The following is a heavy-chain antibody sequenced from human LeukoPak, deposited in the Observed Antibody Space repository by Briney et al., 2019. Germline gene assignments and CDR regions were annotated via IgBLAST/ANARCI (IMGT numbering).Heavy chain of an antibody. CDR3: ARESDPNWFDP. D-gene: IGHD2-21*02. CDR1: GGSISSGGYY. V-gene: IGHV4-30-2*01. J-gene: IGHJ5*02. CDR2: IYHSGST. Sequence: SETLSLTRTVSGGSISSGGYYWSWIRQPPGKGLEWIGYIYHSGSTYYNPSLKSRVTISVDRSKNQFSLKLSSVTAADTAVYYCARESDPNWFDPWGQGTLVTVSS.